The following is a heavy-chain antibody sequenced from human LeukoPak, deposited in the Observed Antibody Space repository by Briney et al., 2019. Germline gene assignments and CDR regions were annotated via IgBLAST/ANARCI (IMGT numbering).Heavy chain of an antibody. CDR1: GFTVSSNY. CDR3: ARGQYYYDSTGLTHRYFDY. CDR2: IYSSDST. J-gene: IGHJ4*02. Sequence: PGGSLRLSCAASGFTVSSNYMTWVRQAPGKGLEWVSLIYSSDSTYYADSVKGRFTISRDNSKNTSYLQMNSLRAEDTAVYYCARGQYYYDSTGLTHRYFDYWGQGTLVTVSS. V-gene: IGHV3-66*02. D-gene: IGHD3-22*01.